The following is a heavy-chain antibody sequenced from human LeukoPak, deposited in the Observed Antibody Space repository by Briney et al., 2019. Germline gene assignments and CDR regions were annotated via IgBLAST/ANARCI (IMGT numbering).Heavy chain of an antibody. D-gene: IGHD3-10*01. Sequence: PSETLSLTCTVSGGSISSYYWSWIRQPPGKGLEWIGYIHHSGSTYYNPSLKSRLIISLDTSKNQFSLKLNSVTAADTAVYYCANYGSGSYRFDPWGQGTLVTVSS. CDR2: IHHSGST. V-gene: IGHV4-59*06. J-gene: IGHJ5*02. CDR3: ANYGSGSYRFDP. CDR1: GGSISSYY.